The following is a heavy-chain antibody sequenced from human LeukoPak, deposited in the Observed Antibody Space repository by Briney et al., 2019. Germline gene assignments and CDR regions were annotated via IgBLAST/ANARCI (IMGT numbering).Heavy chain of an antibody. CDR2: IYTSGST. D-gene: IGHD7-27*01. CDR3: ARDRLSLGAFDI. V-gene: IGHV4-4*07. CDR1: GGSICSYY. Sequence: SETLSLTCTVSGGSICSYYWSWIRQPAGKGLEWIGRIYTSGSTNYNPSLKSRVTMSVDTSKNQFSLKLSSVTAADTAVYYCARDRLSLGAFDIWGQGTMVTVSS. J-gene: IGHJ3*02.